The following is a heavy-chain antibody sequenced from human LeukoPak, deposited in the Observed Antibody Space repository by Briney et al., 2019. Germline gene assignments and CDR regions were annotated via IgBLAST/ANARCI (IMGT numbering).Heavy chain of an antibody. CDR3: ARADSTTVTRNWFDP. CDR1: GFTFSSYS. D-gene: IGHD4-17*01. J-gene: IGHJ5*02. V-gene: IGHV3-48*01. CDR2: ISSSSSTI. Sequence: GGSLRLSCAASGFTFSSYSMNWVRQAPGKGLEWVSYISSSSSTIYYADPVKGRFTISRDNAKNSLYLQMNSLRAEDTAVYYCARADSTTVTRNWFDPWGQGTLVTVSS.